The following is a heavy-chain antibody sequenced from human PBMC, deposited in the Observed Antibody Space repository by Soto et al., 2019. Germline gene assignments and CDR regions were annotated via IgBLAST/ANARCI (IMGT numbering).Heavy chain of an antibody. CDR2: IWYDGSNK. V-gene: IGHV3-33*01. D-gene: IGHD6-13*01. Sequence: GSMILSCAASGFTFSSYGMHWVRQAPGKGLEWVAVIWYDGSNKYYADSVKGRFTISRDNSKNTLYLQMNSLRAEDTAVYYCARDSQAAAGTDYWGQGTLVTVSS. J-gene: IGHJ4*02. CDR1: GFTFSSYG. CDR3: ARDSQAAAGTDY.